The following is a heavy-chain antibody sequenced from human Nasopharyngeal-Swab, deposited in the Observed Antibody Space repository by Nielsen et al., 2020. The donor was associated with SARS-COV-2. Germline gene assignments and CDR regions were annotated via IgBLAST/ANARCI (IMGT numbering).Heavy chain of an antibody. J-gene: IGHJ4*02. CDR1: EYTFTSNG. CDR2: ISAYNGNT. V-gene: IGHV1-18*01. Sequence: ASVKVSGKAPEYTFTSNGISGGTQDPEQGLEWMGWISAYNGNTNYAQKLQGRVTMTTDTSTSTAYMELRSLRSDDTAVYYCARDAPVGAMDFWGQGTLVTVSS. D-gene: IGHD1-26*01. CDR3: ARDAPVGAMDF.